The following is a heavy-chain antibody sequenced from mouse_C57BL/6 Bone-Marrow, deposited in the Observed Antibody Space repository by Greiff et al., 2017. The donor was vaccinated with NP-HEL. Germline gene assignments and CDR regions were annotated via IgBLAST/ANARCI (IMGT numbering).Heavy chain of an antibody. D-gene: IGHD2-1*01. CDR2: IYPRSGNT. J-gene: IGHJ3*01. V-gene: IGHV1-81*01. CDR3: ASEEYGNWFAY. Sequence: QLQQSGAELARPGASVKLSCKASGYTFTSYGISWVKQRTGQGLEWIGEIYPRSGNTYYNEKFKGKATLTADKSSSTAYMELRSLTSEDSAVYFCASEEYGNWFAYWGQGTLVTVSA. CDR1: GYTFTSYG.